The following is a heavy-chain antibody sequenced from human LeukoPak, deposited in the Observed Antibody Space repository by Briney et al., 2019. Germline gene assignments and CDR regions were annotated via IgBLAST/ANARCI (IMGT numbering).Heavy chain of an antibody. Sequence: GGSLRLSCAGSGFAVSNNYMSWVRQAPGKGPEWVSIIYGGDVTYYVDSVKGRFTISRDNAKNSLYLQMNSLRAEDTAVYYCAGGIWFGELLYYYYYGMDVWGQGTTVTVSS. CDR3: AGGIWFGELLYYYYYGMDV. V-gene: IGHV3-53*01. CDR2: IYGGDVT. D-gene: IGHD3-10*01. J-gene: IGHJ6*02. CDR1: GFAVSNNY.